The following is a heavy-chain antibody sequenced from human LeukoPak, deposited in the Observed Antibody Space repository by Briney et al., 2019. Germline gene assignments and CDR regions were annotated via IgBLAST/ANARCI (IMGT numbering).Heavy chain of an antibody. CDR3: ARDSSDFWSGYYQTVDY. V-gene: IGHV3-53*05. CDR1: GFTVSSSY. D-gene: IGHD3-3*01. CDR2: IYGGGST. J-gene: IGHJ4*02. Sequence: GGSLRLSCAASGFTVSSSYMNWVRQAPGKGLEWVSLIYGGGSTYYADSVKGRFTISRDNSKNTLYLQMNSLRAEDTAVYYCARDSSDFWSGYYQTVDYWGQGTLVTVSS.